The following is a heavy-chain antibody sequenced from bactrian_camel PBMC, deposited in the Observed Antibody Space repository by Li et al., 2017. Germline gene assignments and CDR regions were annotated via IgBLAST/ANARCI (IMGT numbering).Heavy chain of an antibody. J-gene: IGHJ6*01. D-gene: IGHD1*01. CDR2: IDSDDGT. V-gene: IGHV3S53*01. Sequence: HVQLVESGGGSVQPGGSLRLSCAASGYTSSSGCMGWFRQAPGKEREGVAGIDSDDGTTYADSVKGRFTISQGGQHTFYLQMNTLKVEDSAVYYCAPDVRIIHGGGLTSSAGRRQRAAAQKCGTWGQGTQVTVS. CDR3: APDVRIIHGGGLTSSAGRRQRAAAQKCGT. CDR1: GYTSSSGC.